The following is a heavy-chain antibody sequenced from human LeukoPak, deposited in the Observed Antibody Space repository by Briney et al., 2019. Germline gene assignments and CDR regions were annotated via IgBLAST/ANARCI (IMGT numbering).Heavy chain of an antibody. Sequence: SETLSLTCTVSGGSISSYYWSWIRQPPGKGLEWIGYIYYSGSTNYNPSLKSRVTISVDTSKNQFSLKLSSVTAADTAVYYCARSGYYDSSSYYYQDGYYFDYWGQGTLVTVSS. CDR2: IYYSGST. V-gene: IGHV4-59*01. D-gene: IGHD3-22*01. CDR1: GGSISSYY. J-gene: IGHJ4*02. CDR3: ARSGYYDSSSYYYQDGYYFDY.